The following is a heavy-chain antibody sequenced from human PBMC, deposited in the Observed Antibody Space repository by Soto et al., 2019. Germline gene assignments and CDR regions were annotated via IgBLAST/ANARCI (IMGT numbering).Heavy chain of an antibody. V-gene: IGHV1-69*05. Sequence: SVKVSCKASGGTFSSYAISWVRQAPGQGLEWMGGIIPIYGTTNYAQKLQGRVTMTTDTSTSTAYMELRSLRSDDTAVYYCARGGTYYYGSGSYYPASFDIWGQGTMVTVSS. CDR1: GGTFSSYA. D-gene: IGHD3-10*01. J-gene: IGHJ3*02. CDR2: IIPIYGTT. CDR3: ARGGTYYYGSGSYYPASFDI.